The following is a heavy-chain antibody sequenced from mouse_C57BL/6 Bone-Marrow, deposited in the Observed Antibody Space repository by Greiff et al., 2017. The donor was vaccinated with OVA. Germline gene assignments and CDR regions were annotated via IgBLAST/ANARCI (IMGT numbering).Heavy chain of an antibody. CDR2: ISDGGSYT. V-gene: IGHV5-4*03. D-gene: IGHD2-4*01. J-gene: IGHJ4*01. Sequence: EVKLMESGGGLVKPGGSLKLSCAASGFTFSSYAMSWVRQTPEKRLEWVATISDGGSYTCYPDNVKGRFTISRDNAKNNLYLQMSSLRSEDTALYYCARHDYAYYYAMDYWGQGTSVTVSS. CDR1: GFTFSSYA. CDR3: ARHDYAYYYAMDY.